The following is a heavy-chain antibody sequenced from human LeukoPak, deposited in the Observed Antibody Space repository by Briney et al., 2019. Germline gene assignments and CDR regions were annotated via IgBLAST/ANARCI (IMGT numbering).Heavy chain of an antibody. D-gene: IGHD3-16*02. J-gene: IGHJ4*02. CDR3: ARGTAGYHSSYFDY. Sequence: GGSLRLSCAASGFTFSNFLMTWVRQAPGKGPEWVSAISGSGGDTYYADSVKGRFTISRDNAENTLYLQMNSLRAEDTAVYYCARGTAGYHSSYFDYWGQGTLVTVSS. CDR2: ISGSGGDT. V-gene: IGHV3-23*01. CDR1: GFTFSNFL.